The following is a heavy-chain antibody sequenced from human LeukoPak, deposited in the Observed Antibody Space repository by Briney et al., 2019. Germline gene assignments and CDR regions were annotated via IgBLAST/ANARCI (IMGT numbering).Heavy chain of an antibody. CDR1: GGSISSYY. J-gene: IGHJ4*02. V-gene: IGHV4-4*07. CDR3: ASVRTSDSYLDAFDY. CDR2: VYTSEST. Sequence: SETLSLTCTVSGGSISSYYWSWIRQPAGKGLEGIGRVYTSESTNYNPSLKSRVTMSVDTSKNQFSLRLSSVTAADTAVYYCASVRTSDSYLDAFDYWGQGTLVSVSS. D-gene: IGHD3-22*01.